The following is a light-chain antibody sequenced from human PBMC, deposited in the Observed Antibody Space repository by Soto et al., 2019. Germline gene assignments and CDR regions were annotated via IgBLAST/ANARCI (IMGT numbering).Light chain of an antibody. V-gene: IGKV3-15*01. CDR2: GAS. Sequence: EIVMTQSPATLSVSPGERATLSCRASQSVSSNLAWYQQKPGQAPRLLIYGASTRATGIPARFSGSGSGTEFTLSISSLQSEDFAVYYCQKYNNWPLTFGGGIKVEMK. CDR3: QKYNNWPLT. CDR1: QSVSSN. J-gene: IGKJ4*01.